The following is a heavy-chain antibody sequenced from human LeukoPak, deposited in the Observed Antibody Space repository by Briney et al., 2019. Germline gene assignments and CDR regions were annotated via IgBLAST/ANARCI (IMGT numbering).Heavy chain of an antibody. D-gene: IGHD1/OR15-1a*01. V-gene: IGHV4-34*01. CDR1: GGSFSGYY. Sequence: SETLSLTCAVYGGSFSGYYWSWIRQPPGKGLEWIGEINHTGTTNYNPSLKSRFTISVDTSKNQFSLKLTSVTAADTAVYCCARGAADRNNYYYYIDVWGKGTTVTVSS. CDR3: ARGAADRNNYYYYIDV. J-gene: IGHJ6*03. CDR2: INHTGTT.